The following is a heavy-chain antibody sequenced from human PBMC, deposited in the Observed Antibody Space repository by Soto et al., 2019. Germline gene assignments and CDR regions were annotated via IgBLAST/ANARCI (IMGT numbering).Heavy chain of an antibody. D-gene: IGHD5-12*01. J-gene: IGHJ4*02. CDR3: AREENLGRWLHPLAF. CDR2: IHYNGNT. V-gene: IGHV4-59*01. CDR1: GDSISAYS. Sequence: PSETLSLSCTVSGDSISAYSWSWVRQPPGKGLEWIGNIHYNGNTKYNPSLKSRVTMSVDTSKNQFSLKLISVTAADTAKYFCAREENLGRWLHPLAFWGQGTLVTVSS.